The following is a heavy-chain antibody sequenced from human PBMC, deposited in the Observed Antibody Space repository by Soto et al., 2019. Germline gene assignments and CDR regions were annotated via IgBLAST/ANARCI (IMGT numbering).Heavy chain of an antibody. CDR3: AKGRGYCSSTSCDVGSAY. CDR2: ISGSGGST. Sequence: EVPLLESGGGLVQPGGSLRLSCAASGFTFSSYAMSWVRQAPGKGLEWVSAISGSGGSTYYADSVKGRFTISRDNSKNTLYLQMNSLRAEDTAVYYCAKGRGYCSSTSCDVGSAYWGQGTLVTVSS. V-gene: IGHV3-23*01. D-gene: IGHD2-2*01. J-gene: IGHJ4*02. CDR1: GFTFSSYA.